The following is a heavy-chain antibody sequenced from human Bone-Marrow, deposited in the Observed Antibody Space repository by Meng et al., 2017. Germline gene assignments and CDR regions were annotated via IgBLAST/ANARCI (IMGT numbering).Heavy chain of an antibody. CDR1: GFTFSRYS. D-gene: IGHD5-18*01. J-gene: IGHJ6*02. V-gene: IGHV3-48*04. Sequence: GGSLRLSCAASGFTFSRYSMNWVRQAPGKGLEWVSYISSSSSTIYYADCVKGRFTISRGNAKNSVSLQMNSLIAENTAVYYWAREPEVDTAMVRYYYYGIDDWGQGTTVTVSS. CDR3: AREPEVDTAMVRYYYYGIDD. CDR2: ISSSSSTI.